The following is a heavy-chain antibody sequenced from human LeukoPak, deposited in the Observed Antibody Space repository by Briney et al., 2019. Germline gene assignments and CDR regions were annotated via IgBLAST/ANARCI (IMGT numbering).Heavy chain of an antibody. D-gene: IGHD1-26*01. V-gene: IGHV3-7*01. CDR1: GFTFSGYW. CDR2: IKGDESKK. Sequence: PGGSLRLSCAASGFTFSGYWMTWVRQAPGKGLEWVANIKGDESKKYYVDSVKGRFTISRDNAKNTLSLQMNSLRAEDTAVYYCTRELEYRGSPDDAFDIWGQGTMVTVSS. CDR3: TRELEYRGSPDDAFDI. J-gene: IGHJ3*02.